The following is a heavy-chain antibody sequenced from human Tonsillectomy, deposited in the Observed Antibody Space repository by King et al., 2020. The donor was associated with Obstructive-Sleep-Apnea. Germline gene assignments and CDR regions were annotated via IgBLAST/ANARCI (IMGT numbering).Heavy chain of an antibody. CDR1: GFTVSSNY. D-gene: IGHD3-9*01. CDR3: ARGHYDILTGYYSSP. Sequence: VQLVESGGGLVQPGGSLRLSCVASGFTVSSNYMSWVRQAPGKGLEWLSVIYSGVTTYYADSVKGRFTISRDNSKNPLFLQMNSLRVEDPAVYYCARGHYDILTGYYSSPWGQGTLVTVSS. J-gene: IGHJ5*02. V-gene: IGHV3-66*01. CDR2: IYSGVTT.